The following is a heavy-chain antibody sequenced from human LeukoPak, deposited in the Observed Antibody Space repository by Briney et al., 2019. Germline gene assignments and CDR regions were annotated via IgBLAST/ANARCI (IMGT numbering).Heavy chain of an antibody. CDR1: GYTFTSYG. D-gene: IGHD3-16*01. CDR2: ISAYNGNT. V-gene: IGHV1-18*01. Sequence: GASVKVSCKASGYTFTSYGISWVRQAPGQGLEWMGWISAYNGNTNYAQKLQGRVTMTTDTSTSTAYMELRSLRSDDTAVYYCARDWGLWPKTTDAFDIWGQGTMVTVSS. CDR3: ARDWGLWPKTTDAFDI. J-gene: IGHJ3*02.